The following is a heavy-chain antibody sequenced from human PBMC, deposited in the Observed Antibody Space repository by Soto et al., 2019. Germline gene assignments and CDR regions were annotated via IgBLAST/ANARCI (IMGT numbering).Heavy chain of an antibody. V-gene: IGHV1-8*01. CDR1: GYTFTSYD. Sequence: QLQLVQSGAEVKQPGASVKVSCKASGYTFTSYDINWVRKATRQGLEGMVWMNPNSGNTGYAQKFQGRVTMTRNTSISTAYMELSSLRSEDTAVYYCAREKTSYGMDVWGQGTTVTVSS. CDR2: MNPNSGNT. J-gene: IGHJ6*02. CDR3: AREKTSYGMDV.